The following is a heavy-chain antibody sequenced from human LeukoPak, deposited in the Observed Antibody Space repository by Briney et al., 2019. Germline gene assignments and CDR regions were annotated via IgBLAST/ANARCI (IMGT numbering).Heavy chain of an antibody. J-gene: IGHJ4*02. CDR1: GYIFTSYY. CDR2: INPSGGST. D-gene: IGHD5-18*01. Sequence: GASVKVSCEASGYIFTSYYMHWVRQAPGQGLEWMGIINPSGGSTSYAQKFQGRVTMTRDTSTSTVYMELSSLRSEDTAVYYCARGAVDTAMVTSIFDYWGQGTLVTVSS. V-gene: IGHV1-46*01. CDR3: ARGAVDTAMVTSIFDY.